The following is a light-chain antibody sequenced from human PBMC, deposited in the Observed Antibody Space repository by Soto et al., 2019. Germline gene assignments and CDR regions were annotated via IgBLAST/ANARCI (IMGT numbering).Light chain of an antibody. J-gene: IGLJ1*01. CDR2: DVF. CDR3: CSYEGSYNTYL. V-gene: IGLV2-11*01. Sequence: QSALAQPLSVSGSPGESVTISCTGTSSDVGYYNYVSWYQRHPGKAPKLMIYDVFKRPSGVPDRFSGSKSGNTASLTISGLQAEDEGDYYWCSYEGSYNTYLYRNGTKVTVL. CDR1: SSDVGYYNY.